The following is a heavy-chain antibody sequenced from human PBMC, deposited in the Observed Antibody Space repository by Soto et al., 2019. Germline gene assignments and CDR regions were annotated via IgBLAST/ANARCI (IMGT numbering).Heavy chain of an antibody. J-gene: IGHJ4*02. CDR3: ARETVRVGFDY. V-gene: IGHV3-21*01. CDR1: GFTFSSYT. D-gene: IGHD4-17*01. Sequence: GSLRLSCAASGFTFSSYTRSWVRQAPGKGLEWVSSISGSGGNTYYADSVKGRFTISRDNAKNSLYLQMNSLRAEDTAVYYCARETVRVGFDYWGQGTLVTVSX. CDR2: ISGSGGNT.